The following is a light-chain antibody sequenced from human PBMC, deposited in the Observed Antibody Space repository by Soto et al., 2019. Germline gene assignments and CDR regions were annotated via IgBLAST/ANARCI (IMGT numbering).Light chain of an antibody. CDR1: QSVSSN. CDR3: QQRSNWPIT. CDR2: GAS. J-gene: IGKJ5*01. V-gene: IGKV3-15*01. Sequence: EIVMTQSPATLSASPGERATLSCRASQSVSSNLAWYQQKPGQAPRLLIYGASTRATGIPARFSGSGSGTEFTLTISSLQSEDFAVYYCQQRSNWPITFGQGTRLEIK.